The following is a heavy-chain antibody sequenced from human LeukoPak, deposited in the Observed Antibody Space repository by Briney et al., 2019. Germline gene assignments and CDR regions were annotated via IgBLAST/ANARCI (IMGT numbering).Heavy chain of an antibody. J-gene: IGHJ6*02. CDR2: ISAYNGNT. CDR3: ARGGTMVRGVITYYYYGMDV. CDR1: GYTFTSYG. D-gene: IGHD3-10*01. V-gene: IGHV1-18*01. Sequence: GASVKVSCKASGYTFTSYGISWVRQAPGQGLEWMGWISAYNGNTNYAQKLQGRVTMTTDTSTSTAYMELRSLRSEDTAVYYCARGGTMVRGVITYYYYGMDVWGQGTTVTVSS.